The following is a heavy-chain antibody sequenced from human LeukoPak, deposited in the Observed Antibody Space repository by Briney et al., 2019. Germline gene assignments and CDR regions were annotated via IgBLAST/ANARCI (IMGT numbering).Heavy chain of an antibody. CDR2: ISAYNGNT. CDR1: GYTFTSYG. CDR3: ARDGDALRYFDWLLYGNYYGMDV. J-gene: IGHJ6*02. V-gene: IGHV1-18*01. D-gene: IGHD3-9*01. Sequence: ASVKVSCKASGYTFTSYGISWVRQAPGQGLEWMGWISAYNGNTSYAQKLQGRVTMTTDTSTSTAYMELRSLRSDDTAVYYCARDGDALRYFDWLLYGNYYGMDVWGQGTTVTVSS.